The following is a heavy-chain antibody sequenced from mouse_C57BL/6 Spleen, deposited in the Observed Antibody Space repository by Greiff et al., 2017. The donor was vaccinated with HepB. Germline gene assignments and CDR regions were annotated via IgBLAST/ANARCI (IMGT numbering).Heavy chain of an antibody. J-gene: IGHJ4*01. Sequence: DVMLVESGGGLVKPGGSLKLSCAASGFTFSDYGMHWVRQAPEKGLEWVAYISSGSSTIYYADTVKGRFTISRDNAKNTLFLQMTSLRSEDTAMYYCSPTGYYAMDYWGQGTSVTVSS. CDR1: GFTFSDYG. V-gene: IGHV5-17*01. CDR2: ISSGSSTI. CDR3: SPTGYYAMDY. D-gene: IGHD4-1*02.